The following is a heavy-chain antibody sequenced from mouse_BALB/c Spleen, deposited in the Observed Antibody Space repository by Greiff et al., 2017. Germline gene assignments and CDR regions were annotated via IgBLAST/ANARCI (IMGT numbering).Heavy chain of an antibody. D-gene: IGHD1-1*01. CDR1: GFSLTSYG. CDR3: ARGITTVVATDYAMDY. CDR2: IWSGGST. Sequence: VQLKQSGPGLVQPSQSLSITCTVSGFSLTSYGVHWVRQSPGKGLEWLGVIWSGGSTDYNAAFISRLSISKDNSKSQVFFKMNSLQADDTAIYYCARGITTVVATDYAMDYWGQGTSVTVSS. J-gene: IGHJ4*01. V-gene: IGHV2-4-1*01.